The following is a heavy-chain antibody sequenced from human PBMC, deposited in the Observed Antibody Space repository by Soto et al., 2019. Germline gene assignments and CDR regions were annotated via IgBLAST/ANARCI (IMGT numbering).Heavy chain of an antibody. CDR2: IDPSGGVT. V-gene: IGHV1-46*01. CDR3: ARDVLGHDNYETIGYYFDH. CDR1: GYTFTKFH. D-gene: IGHD3-16*01. Sequence: ASVKVSCKTSGYTFTKFHIHWVRQAPGQGLERMGMIDPSGGVTRDAQRFQGRITMTSDTSTSSVYMELRGLTSEDTAVYYCARDVLGHDNYETIGYYFDHWGPGTLVTVSS. J-gene: IGHJ4*02.